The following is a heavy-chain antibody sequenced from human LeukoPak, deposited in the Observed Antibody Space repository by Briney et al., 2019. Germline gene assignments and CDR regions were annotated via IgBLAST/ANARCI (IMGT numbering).Heavy chain of an antibody. CDR1: GFTFSSYA. CDR2: ISGSGSST. D-gene: IGHD1-26*01. Sequence: PGGSLRLSCAASGFTFSSYAMHWVRQAPGKGLEWVSAISGSGSSTYYADSVKGRFTISRDNSKNTLYLQMNSLRAEDTAVYYCAKDRRGIVGAYYFDYWGQGTLVTVSS. CDR3: AKDRRGIVGAYYFDY. V-gene: IGHV3-23*01. J-gene: IGHJ4*02.